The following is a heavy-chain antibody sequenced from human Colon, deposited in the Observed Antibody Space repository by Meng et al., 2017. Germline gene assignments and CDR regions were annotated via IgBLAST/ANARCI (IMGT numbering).Heavy chain of an antibody. D-gene: IGHD1-7*01. CDR1: GDSTDNSKW. V-gene: IGHV4-4*02. CDR2: ISNSYKT. CDR3: ARERVRELGLFDS. Sequence: VHVIESGPRLVHPSVTLSLSCGVSGDSTDNSKWWGWIRQAPGKGPEWIGEISNSYKTVYSPSLKSRVRISLDKSNNQFSLTLTSVTAADTAVYYCARERVRELGLFDSWGQGILVTVSS. J-gene: IGHJ4*02.